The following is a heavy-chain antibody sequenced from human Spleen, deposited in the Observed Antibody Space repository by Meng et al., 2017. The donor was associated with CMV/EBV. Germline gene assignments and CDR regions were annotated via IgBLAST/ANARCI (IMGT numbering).Heavy chain of an antibody. CDR3: ARLVVYDFGGGLSNWFDP. V-gene: IGHV3-74*01. J-gene: IGHJ5*02. D-gene: IGHD5/OR15-5a*01. Sequence: LSFSSYWMHWVGKAPGKGLVWVSHINSDGSSTNYAESVKGRFTISRDNDKNTLYLQMNSLRVEDTAVYYCARLVVYDFGGGLSNWFDPWGQGTLVTVSS. CDR2: INSDGSST. CDR1: LSFSSYW.